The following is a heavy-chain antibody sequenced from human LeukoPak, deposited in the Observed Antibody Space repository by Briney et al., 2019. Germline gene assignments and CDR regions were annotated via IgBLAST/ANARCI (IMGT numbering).Heavy chain of an antibody. CDR3: ARTKKYYYDSSGYYGENDY. CDR2: IHYSGGT. Sequence: SETLSLTCPVSGGSISSYYWSWVRQPPGEGLEWDGSIHYSGGTNYNPSLKGRVTVSVETSKNKFSLKLSSVTAADTAVYYCARTKKYYYDSSGYYGENDYWGQGTLVTVSS. CDR1: GGSISSYY. D-gene: IGHD3-22*01. J-gene: IGHJ4*02. V-gene: IGHV4-59*01.